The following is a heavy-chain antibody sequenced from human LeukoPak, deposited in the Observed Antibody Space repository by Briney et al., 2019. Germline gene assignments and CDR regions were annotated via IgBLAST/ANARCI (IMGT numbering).Heavy chain of an antibody. V-gene: IGHV3-30-3*01. J-gene: IGHJ4*02. CDR1: GFTFSSYA. Sequence: PGGSLRLSCAASGFTFSSYAMHWVRQAPGKGLEWLAVISYDGSNKYYADSVKGRFTISRDNSKNTLYLQMNSLRAEDTAVYYCARGFIAADHDYWGQGTLVTVSS. CDR3: ARGFIAADHDY. CDR2: ISYDGSNK. D-gene: IGHD6-13*01.